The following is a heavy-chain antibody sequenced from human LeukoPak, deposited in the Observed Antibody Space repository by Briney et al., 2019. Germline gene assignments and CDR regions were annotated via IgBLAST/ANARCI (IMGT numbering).Heavy chain of an antibody. CDR3: AGPTLRIVATDAFDI. J-gene: IGHJ3*02. CDR2: INPIFGTA. Sequence: SVKVPCKASGGTFSSYAISWVRQAPGQGLEWMGGINPIFGTANYAQKFQGRVTITADKSTSTAYMELSSLRSEDTAVYYCAGPTLRIVATDAFDIWGQGTMVTVSS. CDR1: GGTFSSYA. V-gene: IGHV1-69*06. D-gene: IGHD5-12*01.